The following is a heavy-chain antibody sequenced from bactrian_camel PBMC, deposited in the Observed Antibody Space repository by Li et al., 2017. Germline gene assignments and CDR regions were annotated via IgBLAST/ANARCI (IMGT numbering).Heavy chain of an antibody. CDR2: LDSDGRI. J-gene: IGHJ4*01. Sequence: DVQLVESGGGSVQAGGSLRLSCAVSVSSANDYCLGWFRQASGKEREWDGSLDSDGRINYADSVKGRFTISKDNANNTVNLMMSSLKPEDTAMYYCAANFGPYCSGPYLARRANFLGQGTQVTVS. CDR1: VSSANDYC. D-gene: IGHD2*01. V-gene: IGHV3S10*01.